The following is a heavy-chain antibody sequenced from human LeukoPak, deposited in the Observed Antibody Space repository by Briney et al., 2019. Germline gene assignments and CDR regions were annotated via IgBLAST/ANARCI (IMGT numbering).Heavy chain of an antibody. Sequence: SETLSLTCAVYGGSFSGYYWSWIRQPPGKGLEWIGEINHSGSTNYNPSLKSRVTISVDTSKNQFSLKLSSVTAEDTAVYYCASVMIQSREGDAFDIWGQGTMVTVSS. D-gene: IGHD3-16*01. V-gene: IGHV4-34*01. CDR2: INHSGST. CDR3: ASVMIQSREGDAFDI. CDR1: GGSFSGYY. J-gene: IGHJ3*02.